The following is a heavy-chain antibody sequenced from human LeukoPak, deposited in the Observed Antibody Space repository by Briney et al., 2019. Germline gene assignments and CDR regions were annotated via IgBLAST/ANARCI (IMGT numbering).Heavy chain of an antibody. CDR1: GGTFSSYA. D-gene: IGHD1-7*01. J-gene: IGHJ5*02. CDR2: IIPIFGTA. Sequence: GASVKVSCKASGGTFSSYAISWVGQAPGQGLEWMGGIIPIFGTANYAQKFQGRVTITTDESTSTAYMELSSLRSEDTAVYYCAREGGNYPREFDPWGQGTLVTVSS. CDR3: AREGGNYPREFDP. V-gene: IGHV1-69*05.